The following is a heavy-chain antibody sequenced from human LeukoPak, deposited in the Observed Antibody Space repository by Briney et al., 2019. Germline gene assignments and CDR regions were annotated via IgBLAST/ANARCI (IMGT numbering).Heavy chain of an antibody. CDR1: GGSFSGYY. CDR2: INHSGST. CDR3: ARGAAAVGY. V-gene: IGHV4-34*01. J-gene: IGHJ4*02. D-gene: IGHD6-13*01. Sequence: PSETLSLTCAVYGGSFSGYYWGWIRQPPGKGLEWIGEINHSGSTNYNPSLKSRVTISVDTSKNQFSLKLSSVAAADTAVYYCARGAAAVGYWGQGTLVTVSS.